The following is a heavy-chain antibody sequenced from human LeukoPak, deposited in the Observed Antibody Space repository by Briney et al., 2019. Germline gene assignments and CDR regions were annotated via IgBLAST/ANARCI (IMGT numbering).Heavy chain of an antibody. D-gene: IGHD1-26*01. CDR1: SGSISSYY. Sequence: SETLSLTCTVSSGSISSYYWSWIRQPPGEGLEWVGYIYYSVSTNYNPSLKSRVTMSVDTSKNQFSLKMSSVTAADTAVYYCARDTIVGGKARYYMDVWGKGTTVTISS. CDR3: ARDTIVGGKARYYMDV. V-gene: IGHV4-59*12. J-gene: IGHJ6*03. CDR2: IYYSVST.